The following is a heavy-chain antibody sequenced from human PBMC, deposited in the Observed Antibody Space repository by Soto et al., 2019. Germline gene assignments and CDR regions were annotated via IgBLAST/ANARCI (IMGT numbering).Heavy chain of an antibody. CDR1: GYTCTNYA. V-gene: IGHV1-3*01. CDR2: INAGNGNT. Sequence: ASVKVSCKASGYTCTNYALHWVRQAPGQRLECMGWINAGNGNTKYSQKFQGRVTITRDTSASTAYMELSSLRSEDTAVYYCARDSRINFDYWGQGTLVTVSS. CDR3: ARDSRINFDY. J-gene: IGHJ4*02. D-gene: IGHD2-15*01.